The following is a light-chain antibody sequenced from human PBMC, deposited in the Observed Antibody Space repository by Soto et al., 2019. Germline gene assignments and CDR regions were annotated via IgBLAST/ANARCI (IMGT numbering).Light chain of an antibody. V-gene: IGKV3-20*01. CDR3: QHFGGTTFT. J-gene: IGKJ5*01. CDR1: QSVSSSY. CDR2: GAS. Sequence: EIVLTHSPGTLSLSPCDRATLSFSASQSVSSSYIAWYQQRPGQTPSLLIYGASTRATGIPDRFSGSGSGTHFTLTISRLEPGDFAVYYCQHFGGTTFTFGQGTRLEIK.